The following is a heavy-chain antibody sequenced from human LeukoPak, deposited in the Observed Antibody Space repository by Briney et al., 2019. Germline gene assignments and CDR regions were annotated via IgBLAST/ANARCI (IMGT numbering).Heavy chain of an antibody. J-gene: IGHJ5*02. CDR1: GGSISSGSYY. CDR3: ARGVGGSEWNWFDP. V-gene: IGHV4-39*07. Sequence: SETLSLTCTVSGGSISSGSYYWGWIRQPPGKGLEWIGSIYYSGSTYYNPSLKSRVTISVDTSKNQFSLKLSSVTAADTAVYYCARGVGGSEWNWFDPWGQGTLVTVSS. CDR2: IYYSGST. D-gene: IGHD5-12*01.